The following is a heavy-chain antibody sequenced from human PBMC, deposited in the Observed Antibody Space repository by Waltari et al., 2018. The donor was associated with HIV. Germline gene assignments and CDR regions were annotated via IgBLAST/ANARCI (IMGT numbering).Heavy chain of an antibody. CDR1: GFSFEDFT. V-gene: IGHV3-43*01. CDR3: AKGITMTRGVIGS. D-gene: IGHD3-10*01. CDR2: ITWDGSST. Sequence: EVQLVESGGVVVQPGGSLRLSCAASGFSFEDFTMFWVRQASGRCLEVFSDITWDGSSTYTADSVKGRFTTSRDNTKKSVYLQMNSLRSEDTGLYYCAKGITMTRGVIGSWGQGTLVTVSP. J-gene: IGHJ4*02.